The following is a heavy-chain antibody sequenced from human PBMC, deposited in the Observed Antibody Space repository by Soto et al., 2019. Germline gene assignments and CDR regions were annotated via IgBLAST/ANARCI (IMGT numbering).Heavy chain of an antibody. CDR1: VLTFSSYG. Sequence: GGSLRLSCAASVLTFSSYGMHWVRQAPGKGLEWVAVIWYDGSNKYYADSVKGRFTISRDNSKNTLYLQMNSLRAEDTAVYYCARDREYWFDPWGQGTLVTVSS. J-gene: IGHJ5*02. V-gene: IGHV3-33*01. CDR3: ARDREYWFDP. D-gene: IGHD3-10*01. CDR2: IWYDGSNK.